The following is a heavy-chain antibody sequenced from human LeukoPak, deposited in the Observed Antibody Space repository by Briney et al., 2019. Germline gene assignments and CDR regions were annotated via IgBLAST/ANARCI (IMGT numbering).Heavy chain of an antibody. CDR1: GGSISSYY. CDR2: IYYSGST. Sequence: SETLSLTCTVSGGSISSYYWSWIRQPPGKGLEWIGYIYYSGSTNYNPSLKSRVTISVDTSKNQFSLKLSSVTAADTAVYYCARAERGSRLFDYWGQGTLVTVSS. J-gene: IGHJ4*02. V-gene: IGHV4-59*01. D-gene: IGHD1-26*01. CDR3: ARAERGSRLFDY.